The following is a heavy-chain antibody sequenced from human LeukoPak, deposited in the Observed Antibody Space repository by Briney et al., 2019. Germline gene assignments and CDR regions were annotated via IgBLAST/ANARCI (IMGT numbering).Heavy chain of an antibody. CDR1: GFTFSTYE. CDR2: IRYDGSNK. V-gene: IGHV3-30*02. Sequence: GGSLRLSCAASGFTFSTYEMNWVRQAPGKGLEWVAFIRYDGSNKYYADSVKGRFTISRDNSKNTLYLQMNSLRAEDTAVYYCAKGHRVAVAGHFDYWGQGTLVTVSS. J-gene: IGHJ4*02. CDR3: AKGHRVAVAGHFDY. D-gene: IGHD6-19*01.